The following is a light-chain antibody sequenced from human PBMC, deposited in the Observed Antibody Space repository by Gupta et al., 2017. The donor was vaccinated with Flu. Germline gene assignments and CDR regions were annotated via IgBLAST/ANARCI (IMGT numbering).Light chain of an antibody. CDR2: GAF. CDR1: QSVSSTY. V-gene: IGKV3-20*01. CDR3: QHYDTSPQT. Sequence: ENVMPQSPGTLSLSPGESATLSCRASQSVSSTYLAWYQQKPGQAPRLLIYGAFTRATGIPYRFSGSGSGTDFTLTISSLQPEDFAVYYCQHYDTSPQTFGQGTKVDIK. J-gene: IGKJ1*01.